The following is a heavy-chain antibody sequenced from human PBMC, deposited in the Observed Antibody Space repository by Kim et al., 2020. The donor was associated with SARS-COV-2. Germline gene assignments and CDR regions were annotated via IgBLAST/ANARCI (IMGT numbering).Heavy chain of an antibody. Sequence: GGSLRLSCAASGFTLDDYSMHWVRQAPGKGLEWVSGISCNSGSTVYADSVKGRFTISRDNAKNSLYLQMNSLRAEDTALYYCAKDKSSSWYLKDALDIWGEGTMVSVCS. D-gene: IGHD6-13*01. V-gene: IGHV3-9*01. J-gene: IGHJ3*02. CDR3: AKDKSSSWYLKDALDI. CDR1: GFTLDDYS. CDR2: ISCNSGST.